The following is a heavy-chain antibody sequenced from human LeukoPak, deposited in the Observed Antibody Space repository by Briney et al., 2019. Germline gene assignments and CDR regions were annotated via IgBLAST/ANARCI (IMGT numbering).Heavy chain of an antibody. CDR3: ATPPGSSSRNRNGDYYYMDV. CDR1: GYTLTELS. Sequence: ASVKVSCKVSGYTLTELSMHWVRQAPGKGLEWMGGFDPEDGETIYAQKFQGRVTMTEDTSTDTAYMELSSLRSEDTAVYYCATPPGSSSRNRNGDYYYMDVWGKGTTVNVSS. J-gene: IGHJ6*03. CDR2: FDPEDGET. V-gene: IGHV1-24*01. D-gene: IGHD1-14*01.